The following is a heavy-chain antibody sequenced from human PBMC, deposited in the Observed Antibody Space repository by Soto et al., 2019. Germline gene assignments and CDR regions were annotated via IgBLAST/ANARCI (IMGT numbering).Heavy chain of an antibody. CDR2: IYGNGAGI. D-gene: IGHD2-21*02. CDR3: AKDVISGDGFWLREH. CDR1: GFTFSDYA. Sequence: GGSLRLSCAASGFTFSDYAMTWVRQAPGKGLESVSGIYGNGAGIQYADSVRGRFTISRDNSNNTLYLHMNSLRAEDTAVYYCAKDVISGDGFWLREHWGQGTLVTVSS. J-gene: IGHJ1*01. V-gene: IGHV3-23*01.